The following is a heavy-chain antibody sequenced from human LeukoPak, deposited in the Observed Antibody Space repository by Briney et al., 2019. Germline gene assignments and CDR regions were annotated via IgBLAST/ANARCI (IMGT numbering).Heavy chain of an antibody. CDR1: GFTFSSYG. Sequence: PGGSLRLSCAASGFTFSSYGMHWVRQAPGKGLEWVAFIRYDGSNKYYADSVKGRFTISRDNSKNTLYLQMNSLRAEDTAVYYCAKVDSGYCSSTSCFDDAFDIWGQGTIVTVSS. CDR3: AKVDSGYCSSTSCFDDAFDI. J-gene: IGHJ3*02. D-gene: IGHD2-2*01. V-gene: IGHV3-30*02. CDR2: IRYDGSNK.